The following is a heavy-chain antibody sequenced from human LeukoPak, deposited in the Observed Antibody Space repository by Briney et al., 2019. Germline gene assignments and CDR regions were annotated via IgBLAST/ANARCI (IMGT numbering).Heavy chain of an antibody. J-gene: IGHJ2*01. CDR2: FSFAGGT. CDR3: AKSGGFGDPSMYHYFVL. CDR1: GVSISTTSYY. V-gene: IGHV4-39*02. Sequence: PSETLSLTCSVSGVSISTTSYYWGWIRQPPGKGLEWIGSFSFAGGTYQNPSLKSRVTMSLDTSKNHLSLKLTSVTAPDTAVYFCAKSGGFGDPSMYHYFVLRGRGTLVSVSS. D-gene: IGHD4-17*01.